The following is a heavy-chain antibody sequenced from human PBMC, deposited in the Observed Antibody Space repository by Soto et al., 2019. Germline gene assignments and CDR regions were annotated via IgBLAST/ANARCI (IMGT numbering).Heavy chain of an antibody. D-gene: IGHD1-1*01. CDR3: AYGTSGVGSYDFDY. V-gene: IGHV1-18*01. J-gene: IGHJ4*02. CDR2: ISAYNGNT. CDR1: GYTFTSYG. Sequence: GASVKVSCKASGYTFTSYGISWVRQAPGQGLEWMGWISAYNGNTNYAQKLQGRVTMTTDTSTSTAYMELRSLRSDDTAVYYCAYGTSGVGSYDFDYWGQGTLVTVSS.